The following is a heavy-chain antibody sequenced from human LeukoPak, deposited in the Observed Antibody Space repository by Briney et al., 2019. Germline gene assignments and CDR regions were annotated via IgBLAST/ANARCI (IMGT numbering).Heavy chain of an antibody. CDR1: GFTFSSFT. Sequence: GGSLRLSCATSGFTFSSFTMNWVRQAPGKGLEWVSTISDGSRDTHYAGSVKGRFTISRDDSQNIVYLQMDSLRAEDTALYYCTTRLRNRFDYWGQGTQVTVSS. CDR3: TTRLRNRFDY. CDR2: ISDGSRDT. V-gene: IGHV3-23*01. D-gene: IGHD5-12*01. J-gene: IGHJ4*02.